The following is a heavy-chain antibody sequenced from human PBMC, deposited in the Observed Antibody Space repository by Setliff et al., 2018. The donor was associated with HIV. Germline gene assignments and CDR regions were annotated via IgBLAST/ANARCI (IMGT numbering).Heavy chain of an antibody. Sequence: SETLSLTCTVSGGSISSHFWSWIRQPPGKGLEWIGYIYYSGSADYNPSLRSRVTISLDTSKNQFSLRLTSLTAADTAVYYCAGLWLHYGNDIPRFDPWGQGTLVTVSS. CDR3: AGLWLHYGNDIPRFDP. J-gene: IGHJ5*01. D-gene: IGHD4-4*01. CDR1: GGSISSHF. CDR2: IYYSGSA. V-gene: IGHV4-59*08.